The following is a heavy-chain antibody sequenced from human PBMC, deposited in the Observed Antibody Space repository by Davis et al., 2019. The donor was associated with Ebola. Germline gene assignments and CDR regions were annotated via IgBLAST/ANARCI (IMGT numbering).Heavy chain of an antibody. CDR1: GGSFSGYY. CDR2: INHSGST. J-gene: IGHJ6*02. CDR3: ARVRGYSYRARYYGMDV. V-gene: IGHV4-34*01. D-gene: IGHD5-18*01. Sequence: PSETLSLTCAVYGGSFSGYYWSWIRQPPGKGLEWIGEINHSGSTNYNPSLKSRVTISVDTSKNQFSLKLSSVTAADTAVYYCARVRGYSYRARYYGMDVWGQGTTVTVSS.